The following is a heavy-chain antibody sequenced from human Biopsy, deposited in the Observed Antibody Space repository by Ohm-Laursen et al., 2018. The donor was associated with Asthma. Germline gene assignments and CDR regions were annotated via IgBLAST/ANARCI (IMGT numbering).Heavy chain of an antibody. V-gene: IGHV3-30*07. J-gene: IGHJ4*02. CDR1: GFSFSNFA. CDR3: ARGDSSGWSHYYFDY. D-gene: IGHD6-19*01. Sequence: RSLRLSCAAPGFSFSNFAIHWVRQAPGKGLEWVGVISKDASTQDYADSVKGRFTMARDNSKNTLHLQMHSLRVEDTAVYYCARGDSSGWSHYYFDYWGQGTLVTVSS. CDR2: ISKDASTQ.